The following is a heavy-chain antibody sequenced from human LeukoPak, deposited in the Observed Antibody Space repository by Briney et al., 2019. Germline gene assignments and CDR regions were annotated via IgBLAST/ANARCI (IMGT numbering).Heavy chain of an antibody. CDR2: IYSGGST. D-gene: IGHD3-3*01. CDR3: ARDAQYDFWSGYYTYYYYYMDV. CDR1: GFTVSSNY. J-gene: IGHJ6*03. Sequence: GGSLRLSCAASGFTVSSNYMSWVRQAPGKGLEWVSVIYSGGSTYYADSVKGRFTISRDNAKNSLYLQMNSLRAEDTAVYYCARDAQYDFWSGYYTYYYYYMDVWGKGTTVTVSS. V-gene: IGHV3-66*01.